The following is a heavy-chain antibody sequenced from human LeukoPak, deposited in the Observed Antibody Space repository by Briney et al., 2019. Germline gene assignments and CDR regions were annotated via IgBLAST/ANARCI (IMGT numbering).Heavy chain of an antibody. Sequence: GGSLRLSCAGSGFTFSSNPLSWVRQSPGKGLEWVSAINPSGGNTYYADSVRGRFTISRDNSKNTLYLQMNTLRAEDTAVYYCATTKQACGYFDYWGQGTLVNVSS. CDR1: GFTFSSNP. CDR3: ATTKQACGYFDY. D-gene: IGHD1-1*01. CDR2: INPSGGNT. J-gene: IGHJ4*02. V-gene: IGHV3-23*01.